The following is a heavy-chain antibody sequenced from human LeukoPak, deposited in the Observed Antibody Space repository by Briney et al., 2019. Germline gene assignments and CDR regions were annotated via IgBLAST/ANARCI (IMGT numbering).Heavy chain of an antibody. CDR3: ARDGGRDIVVVPAAMSPTVYPVEVYYYGMDV. CDR2: ISYDGSNK. CDR1: GFTFSSYA. D-gene: IGHD2-2*01. J-gene: IGHJ6*02. V-gene: IGHV3-30-3*01. Sequence: PGGSLRLSCAASGFTFSSYAMHWVRQAPGKGLEWVAVISYDGSNKYYADSVKGRFTISRDNSKNTLYLQMNSLRAEDTAVYYCARDGGRDIVVVPAAMSPTVYPVEVYYYGMDVWGQGTTVTVSS.